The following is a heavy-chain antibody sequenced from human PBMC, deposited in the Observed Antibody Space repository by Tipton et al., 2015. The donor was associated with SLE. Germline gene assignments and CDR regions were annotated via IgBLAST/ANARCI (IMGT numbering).Heavy chain of an antibody. V-gene: IGHV3-66*01. CDR2: IYTGGTT. CDR1: EITVSTNY. J-gene: IGHJ4*02. Sequence: QLVQSGGGLVQPGGSLRLSCAVSEITVSTNYMNWVRQAPGEGLEWVSVIYTGGTTYYADSVKGRFTISRDNSKNTLFLQMNSLRAEDTAVYYCAGDTYGDYTFDYWGLGTLVTVSS. D-gene: IGHD4-17*01. CDR3: AGDTYGDYTFDY.